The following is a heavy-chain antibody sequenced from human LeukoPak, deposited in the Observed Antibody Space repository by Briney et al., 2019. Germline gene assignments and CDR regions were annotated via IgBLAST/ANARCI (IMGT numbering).Heavy chain of an antibody. J-gene: IGHJ6*03. V-gene: IGHV3-7*01. CDR1: GFTFSSYW. CDR2: IKQDGSGK. D-gene: IGHD3-3*01. Sequence: GGSLRLSCAASGFTFSSYWMSWVRQAPGKGLEWVANIKQDGSGKYYVDSVKGRFTISRDNAKNSLYLQMNSLRAEDTAEYYCARLRFLEWLRYYMDVWGKGTTVTVSS. CDR3: ARLRFLEWLRYYMDV.